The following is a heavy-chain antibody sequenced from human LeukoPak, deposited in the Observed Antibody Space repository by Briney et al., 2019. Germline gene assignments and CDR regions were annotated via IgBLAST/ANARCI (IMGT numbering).Heavy chain of an antibody. CDR2: IYHSGST. CDR3: AREYFYDSSGYPYAFYI. J-gene: IGHJ3*02. V-gene: IGHV4-38-2*02. Sequence: SETLSLTCTVSGYSISSGYYWGWIRQPPGKGLEWIGSIYHSGSTYYNPSLKSRVTISVDTSKNQFSLKLISVTAADTAVYYCAREYFYDSSGYPYAFYIWGPGEMVTVSS. D-gene: IGHD3-22*01. CDR1: GYSISSGYY.